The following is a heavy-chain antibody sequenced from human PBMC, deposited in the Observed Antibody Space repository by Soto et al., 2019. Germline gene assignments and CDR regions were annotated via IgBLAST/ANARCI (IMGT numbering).Heavy chain of an antibody. CDR3: ARDYFQSGRTWYDVFDP. D-gene: IGHD3-9*01. CDR1: GYTFTNFG. Sequence: QLQLVQSGAELRKPGASVKVSCKASGYTFTNFGLSWVRQAPGQGLEWMGGISTQNGRTNYAQNFQGRLTMTTDTSTNTAYMELRSLRSDDTAGYYCARDYFQSGRTWYDVFDPWGQGTMVTVSS. J-gene: IGHJ3*01. CDR2: ISTQNGRT. V-gene: IGHV1-18*01.